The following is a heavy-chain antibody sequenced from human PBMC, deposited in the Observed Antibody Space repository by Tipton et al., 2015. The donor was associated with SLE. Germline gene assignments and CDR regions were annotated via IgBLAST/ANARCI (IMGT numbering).Heavy chain of an antibody. V-gene: IGHV3-33*01. CDR1: GFTFSSYG. Sequence: SLRLSCAASGFTFSSYGMHWVRQAPGKGLEWLAVIWYDGSNKYHADSVKGRFTISRDNSKNTLYLQMNSLRAEDTAVYYCARTTVTTSPWFDYWGQGTLVSVSS. CDR3: ARTTVTTSPWFDY. CDR2: IWYDGSNK. J-gene: IGHJ4*02. D-gene: IGHD4-11*01.